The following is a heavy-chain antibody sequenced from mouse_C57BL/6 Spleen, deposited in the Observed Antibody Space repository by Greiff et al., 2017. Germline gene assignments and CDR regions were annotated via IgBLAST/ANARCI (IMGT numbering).Heavy chain of an antibody. CDR3: ARYLRYFDV. CDR1: GYSITSGYY. Sequence: EVKLQESGPGLVKPSQSLSLTCSVTGYSITSGYYWNWIRQFPGNKLEWMGYISYDGSNNYNPSLKNRISITRDTSKNQFFLKLNSVTTEDTATYYCARYLRYFDVWGTGTTVTVSS. J-gene: IGHJ1*03. V-gene: IGHV3-6*01. CDR2: ISYDGSN.